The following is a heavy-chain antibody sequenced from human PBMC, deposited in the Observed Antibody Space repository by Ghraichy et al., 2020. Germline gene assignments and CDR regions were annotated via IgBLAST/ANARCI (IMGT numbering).Heavy chain of an antibody. V-gene: IGHV4-4*02. D-gene: IGHD6-6*01. J-gene: IGHJ4*02. CDR1: DGSMSSRYW. Sequence: SETLSLTCAVSDGSMSSRYWLSWVRQPPGKGLEWIGEIYHSGNTNYNPSLKSRVAISVDKSKNQFSLELFSVTAADTAVYYCTIGLYSSLFDYWGQGTLVTVSS. CDR2: IYHSGNT. CDR3: TIGLYSSLFDY.